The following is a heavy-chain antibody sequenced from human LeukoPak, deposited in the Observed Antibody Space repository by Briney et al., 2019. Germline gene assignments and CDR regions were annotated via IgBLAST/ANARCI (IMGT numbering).Heavy chain of an antibody. CDR1: GFTFSGYV. Sequence: GGSLGLSCAASGFTFSGYVMSWVRQAPGRGLEWVSGISASGGTTYYADSVKGRFTISRDNSKNTFYLQMNSLRAEDTAVYFCAKDQREYYYDTSGYFVYWGQGTLVTVFS. V-gene: IGHV3-23*01. CDR2: ISASGGTT. J-gene: IGHJ4*02. CDR3: AKDQREYYYDTSGYFVY. D-gene: IGHD3-22*01.